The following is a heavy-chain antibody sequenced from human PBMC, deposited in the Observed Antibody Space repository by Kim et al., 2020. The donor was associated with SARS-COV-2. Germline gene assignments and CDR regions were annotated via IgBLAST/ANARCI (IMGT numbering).Heavy chain of an antibody. Sequence: GRFTISRDNSKNTLYLQMNSLRAEDTAVYYCAKEQQLRQQLVRWVRAFDIWGQGTMVTVSS. J-gene: IGHJ3*02. CDR3: AKEQQLRQQLVRWVRAFDI. V-gene: IGHV3-23*01. D-gene: IGHD6-13*01.